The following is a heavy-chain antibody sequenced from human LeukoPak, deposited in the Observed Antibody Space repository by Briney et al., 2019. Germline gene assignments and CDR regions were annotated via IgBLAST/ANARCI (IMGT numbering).Heavy chain of an antibody. V-gene: IGHV3-7*01. CDR1: GFTFSSYW. CDR2: IKQDGSEK. CDR3: AREIGPRQLHLWASAFDY. J-gene: IGHJ4*02. Sequence: GGSLRLSCAASGFTFSSYWMSWVRQAPGKGLEWVANIKQDGSEKYYVDSVKGRFTISRDNAKNSLYLQMNSLRAEDTAVYYCAREIGPRQLHLWASAFDYWGQGTLVTVSS. D-gene: IGHD5-18*01.